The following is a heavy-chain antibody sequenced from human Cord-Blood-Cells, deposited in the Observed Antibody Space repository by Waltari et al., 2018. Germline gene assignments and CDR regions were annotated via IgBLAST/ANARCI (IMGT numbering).Heavy chain of an antibody. Sequence: EVQLVETGGGLIQHGGSLRLSCAASGFPVSSNSMSWVRQSPGKGLEWVSVIYSGGSTYYADSVKGRFTISRDNSKNTLYLQMNSLRAEDTAVYYCARAEGDFDYWGQGTLVTVSS. V-gene: IGHV3-53*02. CDR2: IYSGGST. D-gene: IGHD1-26*01. CDR3: ARAEGDFDY. J-gene: IGHJ4*02. CDR1: GFPVSSNS.